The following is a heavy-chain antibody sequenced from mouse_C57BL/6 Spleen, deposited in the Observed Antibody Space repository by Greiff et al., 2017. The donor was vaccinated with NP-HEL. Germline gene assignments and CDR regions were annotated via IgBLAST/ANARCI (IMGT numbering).Heavy chain of an antibody. CDR3: ARVYGSSYTGGYFDV. CDR1: GYTFTDYN. D-gene: IGHD1-1*01. CDR2: INPNNGGT. J-gene: IGHJ1*03. V-gene: IGHV1-18*01. Sequence: EVQLQQSGPELVKPGASVKIPCKASGYTFTDYNMDWVKQSHGKSLEWIGDINPNNGGTIYNQKFKGKATLTVDKSSSTAYMELRSLTSEDTAGYYCARVYGSSYTGGYFDVWGTGTTVTVSS.